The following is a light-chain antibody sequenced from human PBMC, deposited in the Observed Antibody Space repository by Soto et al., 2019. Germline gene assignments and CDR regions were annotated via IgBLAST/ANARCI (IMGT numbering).Light chain of an antibody. Sequence: QAVVTQPASVSGSPGQSITIPCTGTSSDIGNYDYVSWYQQHAGKAPKLIIYDVSHRPSGISDRFSGFKSGNTASLAISGLQAEDEAAYYCSSYRLGHTWVFGGGTQLTVL. CDR3: SSYRLGHTWV. V-gene: IGLV2-14*03. CDR2: DVS. CDR1: SSDIGNYDY. J-gene: IGLJ3*02.